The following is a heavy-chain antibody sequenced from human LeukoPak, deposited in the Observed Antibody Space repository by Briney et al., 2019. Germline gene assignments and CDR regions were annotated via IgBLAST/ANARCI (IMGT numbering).Heavy chain of an antibody. CDR3: AQGASPDY. CDR2: ISGSGGST. CDR1: GFTFSTYA. Sequence: PGASLRLSCAASGFTFSTYAMSWVRQAPGKGLEWVSAISGSGGSTYFADSVKGRFSVSRDNSKNTLYLQMNSLRAEDTAVYYCAQGASPDYWGQGALVTVSS. D-gene: IGHD3-16*01. J-gene: IGHJ4*02. V-gene: IGHV3-23*01.